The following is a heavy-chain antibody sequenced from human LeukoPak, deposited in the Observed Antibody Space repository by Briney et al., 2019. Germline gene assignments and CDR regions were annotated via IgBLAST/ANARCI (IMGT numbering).Heavy chain of an antibody. Sequence: PGGSLRLSCAASGFTFSSYGMHWVRQAPGKGLEWVAVISYDGSNKYYADSVKGRFTISRDDSKNTLYLQMNSLRAEDTAVYYCAKVLSPRGIAAFDYWGQGTLVTVSS. CDR1: GFTFSSYG. CDR3: AKVLSPRGIAAFDY. J-gene: IGHJ4*02. V-gene: IGHV3-30*18. CDR2: ISYDGSNK. D-gene: IGHD6-13*01.